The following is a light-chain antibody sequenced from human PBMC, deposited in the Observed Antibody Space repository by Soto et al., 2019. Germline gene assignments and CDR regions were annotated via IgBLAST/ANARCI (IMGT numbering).Light chain of an antibody. CDR1: RSNVGRNS. CDR3: AAWDDSLNAWV. Sequence: QSVVTQPPSASQTPGQRVTISCSGSRSNVGRNSVSWYQHVPGTAPKLLIYSHDQRPSGVPDRLSASRSGTAASLAISGLRSEDEAFYYCAAWDDSLNAWVFGGGTKLTVL. V-gene: IGLV1-44*01. J-gene: IGLJ3*02. CDR2: SHD.